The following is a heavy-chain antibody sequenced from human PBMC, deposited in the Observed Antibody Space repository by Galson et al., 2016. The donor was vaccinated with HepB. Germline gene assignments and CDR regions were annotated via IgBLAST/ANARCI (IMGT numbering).Heavy chain of an antibody. CDR1: GFTFSSYS. Sequence: SLRLSCAASGFTFSSYSMNWVRQAPGKGLEWVSYISSSSSTIYYADSVKGRFTISRDNAKNPLYLQMNSLRDEDTAVYYCASSLDIVVVPAAKTDSYYNYGMDVWGQGTTVTVSS. CDR3: ASSLDIVVVPAAKTDSYYNYGMDV. V-gene: IGHV3-48*02. CDR2: ISSSSSTI. D-gene: IGHD2-2*01. J-gene: IGHJ6*02.